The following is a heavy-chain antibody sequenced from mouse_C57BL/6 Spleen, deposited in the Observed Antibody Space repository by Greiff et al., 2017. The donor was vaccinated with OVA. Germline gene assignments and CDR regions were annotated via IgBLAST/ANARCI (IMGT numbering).Heavy chain of an antibody. CDR1: GYSITSGYY. Sequence: EVKLQESGPGLVKPSQSLSLTCSVTGYSITSGYYWNWIRQFPGNKLEWMGYISYDGSNNYNPPLKNRISITRDTSKNQFFLKLNSVTTEDTATYYCAREGTMRFPFAYWGQGTLVTVSA. J-gene: IGHJ3*01. CDR2: ISYDGSN. CDR3: AREGTMRFPFAY. V-gene: IGHV3-6*01. D-gene: IGHD1-1*02.